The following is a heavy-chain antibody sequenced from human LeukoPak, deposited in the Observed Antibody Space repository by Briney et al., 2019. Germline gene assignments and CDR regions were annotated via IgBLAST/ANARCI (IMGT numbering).Heavy chain of an antibody. CDR3: ATVAGSSGWYGRDY. Sequence: ASLKVSCKVSGYTLTELSMHWVRQAPGKGLEWMGGFDPEDGETIYAQKFQGRVTMTEDTSTDTAYMELSSLRSEDTAVYYCATVAGSSGWYGRDYWGQGTLVTVSS. CDR2: FDPEDGET. V-gene: IGHV1-24*01. D-gene: IGHD6-19*01. J-gene: IGHJ4*02. CDR1: GYTLTELS.